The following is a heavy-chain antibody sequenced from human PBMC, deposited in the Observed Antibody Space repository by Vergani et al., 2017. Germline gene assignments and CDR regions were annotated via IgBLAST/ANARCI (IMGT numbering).Heavy chain of an antibody. D-gene: IGHD3-10*01. V-gene: IGHV3-9*01. CDR2: ISWNSGSI. CDR3: ASVYGSGSDYNYYYGMDV. J-gene: IGHJ6*02. Sequence: EVQLVESGGGLVQPGRSLRLSCAASGFTFDDYAMHWVRQAPGKGLEWVSGISWNSGSIGYADSVKGRFTISRDNGKNSLYLQMNSLRAEDTALYYCASVYGSGSDYNYYYGMDVWGQGTTVTVSS. CDR1: GFTFDDYA.